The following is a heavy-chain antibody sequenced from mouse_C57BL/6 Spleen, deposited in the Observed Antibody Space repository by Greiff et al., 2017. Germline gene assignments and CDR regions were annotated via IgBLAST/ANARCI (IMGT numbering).Heavy chain of an antibody. CDR3: ARLTGTAMDY. V-gene: IGHV1-52*01. CDR2: IDPADSDT. J-gene: IGHJ4*01. D-gene: IGHD4-1*01. CDR1: GYTFTSYW. Sequence: QVQLQQPGAELVRPGSSVKLSCKASGYTFTSYWMHWVKQRPIQGLEWIGNIDPADSDTHYNQKFKDKATLTVVTSSSTAYMQLSSLTSEDAAVYDCARLTGTAMDYWGQGTSVTVSS.